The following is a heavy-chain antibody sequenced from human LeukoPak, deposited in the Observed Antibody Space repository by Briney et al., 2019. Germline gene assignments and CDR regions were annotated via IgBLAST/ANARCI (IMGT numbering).Heavy chain of an antibody. Sequence: SETLSLTCTVSGDSISSNYWNWIRQPPGKGLEWIGSIYYSGSANYNPSLKSRVTISVDTSKNQFSLKQSSVTAADTAVYYCARAGAAAVPWYFDLWGRGTLVTVSS. CDR3: ARAGAAAVPWYFDL. D-gene: IGHD6-13*01. CDR1: GDSISSNY. V-gene: IGHV4-59*08. J-gene: IGHJ2*01. CDR2: IYYSGSA.